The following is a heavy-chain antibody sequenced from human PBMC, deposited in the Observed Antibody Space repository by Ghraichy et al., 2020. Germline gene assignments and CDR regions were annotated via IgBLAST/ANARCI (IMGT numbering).Heavy chain of an antibody. Sequence: ASVKVSCKASGYTFTSYDINWVRQATGQGLEWMGWMNPNSGNTGYAQKFQGRVTMTRNTSISTAYMELSSLRSEDTAVYYCARVLKAPYRGCDTSGYLDWGQGTLVTVSS. CDR1: GYTFTSYD. V-gene: IGHV1-8*01. J-gene: IGHJ4*02. D-gene: IGHD3-22*01. CDR3: ARVLKAPYRGCDTSGYLD. CDR2: MNPNSGNT.